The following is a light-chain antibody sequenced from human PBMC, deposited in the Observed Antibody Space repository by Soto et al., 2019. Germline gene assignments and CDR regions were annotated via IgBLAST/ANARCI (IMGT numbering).Light chain of an antibody. J-gene: IGKJ5*01. Sequence: EIVLTQSPATLSFSPGERATLSCRASQSVSSYLAWYQQKPGQAPRLLIYNASNRTTGIPARSSGSGSGTDFTLTISSLEPEDFAVYYCQQRGDWPPITFGQGTRLEIK. CDR1: QSVSSY. CDR2: NAS. V-gene: IGKV3-11*01. CDR3: QQRGDWPPIT.